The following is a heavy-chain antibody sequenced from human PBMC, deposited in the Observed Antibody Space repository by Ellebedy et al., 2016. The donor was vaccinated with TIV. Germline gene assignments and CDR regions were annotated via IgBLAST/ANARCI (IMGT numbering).Heavy chain of an antibody. V-gene: IGHV3-48*04. CDR1: GFSLSSYS. Sequence: GGSLRLXXAASGFSLSSYSMNWVRLAPGKGLEWISYVSSSSSSEYYADSVKGRFTISRDNAKNSLYLQMNSLRGEDTAVYYCARGTGPTSFYFDYWGQGTQVTVSS. CDR3: ARGTGPTSFYFDY. D-gene: IGHD3-3*01. CDR2: VSSSSSSE. J-gene: IGHJ4*02.